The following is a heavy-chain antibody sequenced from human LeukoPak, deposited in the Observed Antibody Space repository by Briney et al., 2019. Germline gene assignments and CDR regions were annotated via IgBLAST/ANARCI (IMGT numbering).Heavy chain of an antibody. V-gene: IGHV4-59*12. D-gene: IGHD2-2*01. Sequence: SETLSLTCTVSGGSISSYYWSWIRQPPGKGLEWIGYIYYSGSTNYKPSLKSRVTISVDTSKNQISLRLTSVTAADTAVYYCARSPTKRVPEDYWGQGTLVTVSS. CDR3: ARSPTKRVPEDY. CDR2: IYYSGST. CDR1: GGSISSYY. J-gene: IGHJ4*02.